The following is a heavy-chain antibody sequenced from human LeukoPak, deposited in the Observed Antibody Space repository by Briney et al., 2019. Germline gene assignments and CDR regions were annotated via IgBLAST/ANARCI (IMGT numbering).Heavy chain of an antibody. V-gene: IGHV1-2*02. Sequence: ASVKVSCKASGYTITNNYMHWVRQAPGQGLEWMGWINPNSGGTNYAQKLQGRVTMTTDTSTSTAYMELRSLRSDDTAVYYCARAPPGEYYDILTGDYYYYYYMDVWGKGTTVTISS. J-gene: IGHJ6*03. CDR2: INPNSGGT. D-gene: IGHD3-9*01. CDR1: GYTITNNY. CDR3: ARAPPGEYYDILTGDYYYYYYMDV.